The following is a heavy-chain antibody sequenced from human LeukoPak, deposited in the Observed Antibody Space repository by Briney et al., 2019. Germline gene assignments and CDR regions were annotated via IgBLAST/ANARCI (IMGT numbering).Heavy chain of an antibody. CDR2: ISSNGGST. CDR1: GFTFSSYA. CDR3: VTLGGFRSSSSGILFDY. V-gene: IGHV3-64D*06. Sequence: GSLRLSCSASGFTFSSYAMHWVRQAPGKGLEYVSAISSNGGSTYYADSVKGRFTISRDNSKNTLYLQMSSPRAEDTAVYYCVTLGGFRSSSSGILFDYWGQGTLVTVSS. J-gene: IGHJ4*02. D-gene: IGHD6-6*01.